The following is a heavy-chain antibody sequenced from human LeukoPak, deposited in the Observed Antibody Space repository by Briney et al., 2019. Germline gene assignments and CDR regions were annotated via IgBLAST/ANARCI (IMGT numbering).Heavy chain of an antibody. D-gene: IGHD6-13*01. Sequence: QPGGSLRLSCVASGFTFTSFYMSWVRQAPGKGLEWVANINLDGSEQYYVDSVKGRFTISRDNAKNSLYLQMNSLWAEDTAVYYCAGEVAVGIGAYNFWGQGTLVTVSS. J-gene: IGHJ4*02. CDR2: INLDGSEQ. CDR3: AGEVAVGIGAYNF. V-gene: IGHV3-7*01. CDR1: GFTFTSFY.